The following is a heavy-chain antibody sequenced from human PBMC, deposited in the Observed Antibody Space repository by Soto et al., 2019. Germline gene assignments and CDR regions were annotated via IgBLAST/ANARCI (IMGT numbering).Heavy chain of an antibody. CDR1: AYTFTDYF. CDR3: ARGDVVVVYGQRNYYILDV. J-gene: IGHJ6*02. V-gene: IGHV1-2*04. D-gene: IGHD2-2*01. Sequence: QVQLVQSGAEVKKPGASVKVSCKASAYTFTDYFMHWVRQAPGQGLEWMGCINPNSGVTNYAQQFQGCVTMTTDTSISTAFMELSRLKSDDTAVYFCARGDVVVVYGQRNYYILDVWGQGTTVTVSS. CDR2: INPNSGVT.